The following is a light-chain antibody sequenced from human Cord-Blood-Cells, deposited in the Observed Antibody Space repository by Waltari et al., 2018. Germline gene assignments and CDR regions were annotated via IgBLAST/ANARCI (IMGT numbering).Light chain of an antibody. CDR1: QDIIDY. CDR3: QQYDNLPLT. Sequence: DIQMTQSPSSLSASVGHRVTITCQASQDIIDYLNWYQQKPGKAPKPLIYDASNLETGVPSRFSGIGSGTDFTFTISSLQPEDIATYYCQQYDNLPLTFGGGTKVEIK. V-gene: IGKV1-33*01. J-gene: IGKJ4*01. CDR2: DAS.